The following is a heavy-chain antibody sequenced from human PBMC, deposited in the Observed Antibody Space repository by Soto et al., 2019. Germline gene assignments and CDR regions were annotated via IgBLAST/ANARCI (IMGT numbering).Heavy chain of an antibody. Sequence: VKVYCKGSGDTFSSYAINWLRQATGQGLEWMGGIIPMFGTANYAQKFKGRVTITAGESTSTVYMELSSLRSEDTAVYYCARVGPAHYYDSSGYYSPLDYWGQGTLDTVSS. CDR2: IIPMFGTA. CDR3: ARVGPAHYYDSSGYYSPLDY. CDR1: GDTFSSYA. D-gene: IGHD3-22*01. J-gene: IGHJ4*02. V-gene: IGHV1-69*13.